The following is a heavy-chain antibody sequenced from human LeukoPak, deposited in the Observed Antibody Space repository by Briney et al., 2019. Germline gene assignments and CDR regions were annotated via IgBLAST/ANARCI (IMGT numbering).Heavy chain of an antibody. V-gene: IGHV3-7*03. Sequence: GGSLRLSCEASGLTIRNYWMSWGRQAPGKGLEWVANIKQDGSEKHYVDSVKGRFTISRDNTKNSLYLQMNSLRAEDTAVYYCAGAGLDYWGQGTLVTVSS. J-gene: IGHJ4*02. CDR2: IKQDGSEK. CDR3: AGAGLDY. CDR1: GLTIRNYW.